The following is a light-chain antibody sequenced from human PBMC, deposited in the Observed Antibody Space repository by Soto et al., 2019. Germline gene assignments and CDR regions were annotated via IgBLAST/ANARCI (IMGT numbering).Light chain of an antibody. CDR2: DVS. V-gene: IGKV1-5*01. Sequence: DIQMTQSPSILSASVGDRVTITCRASQSISGWLAWYQQKPGKAPKLLIYDVSSLESGVPSRFSGSGSGTEFTLAISSLQPDDFATYYGQQYNSYPWTFGQGTKVDIK. CDR3: QQYNSYPWT. J-gene: IGKJ1*01. CDR1: QSISGW.